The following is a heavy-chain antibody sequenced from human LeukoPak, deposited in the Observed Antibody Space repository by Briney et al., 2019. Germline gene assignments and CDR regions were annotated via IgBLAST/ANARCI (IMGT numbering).Heavy chain of an antibody. J-gene: IGHJ4*02. D-gene: IGHD3-9*01. CDR2: IYTSGST. CDR3: ARGPGGYFDWSTRYYFDY. CDR1: GGSISSYY. V-gene: IGHV4-4*07. Sequence: SETLSLTCTVSGGSISSYYWSWIRQPAGKGLEWIGRIYTSGSTNCNPSLKSRVTISVDKSKNQFSLKLSSVTAADTAVYYCARGPGGYFDWSTRYYFDYWGQGTLVTVSS.